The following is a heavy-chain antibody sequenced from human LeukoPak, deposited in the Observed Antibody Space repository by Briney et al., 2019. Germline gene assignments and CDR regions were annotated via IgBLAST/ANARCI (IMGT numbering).Heavy chain of an antibody. CDR3: ARDDSSGYPYYYYGMDV. J-gene: IGHJ6*02. CDR1: GGSISSGGYY. V-gene: IGHV4-31*03. CDR2: IYYSGST. Sequence: PSQTLSLTCTVSGGSISSGGYYWSWIRQHPGKGLEWIGYIYYSGSTYYNPSLKGRVTISVDTSKNQFSLKLSSVTAADTAVYYCARDDSSGYPYYYYGMDVWGQGTTVTVSS. D-gene: IGHD3-22*01.